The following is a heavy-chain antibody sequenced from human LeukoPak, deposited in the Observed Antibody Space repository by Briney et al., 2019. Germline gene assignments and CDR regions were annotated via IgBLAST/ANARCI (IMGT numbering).Heavy chain of an antibody. CDR2: ISGSGGST. V-gene: IGHV3-23*01. CDR3: ATLNSFGNDY. CDR1: GFTFSSYA. Sequence: GGSLRLSCAASGFTFSSYAMSWVRQAPGKGLEWVSAISGSGGSTYYADSVKGRFTISRDNSKNTLYLQINSLRAEDTAVYYCATLNSFGNDYWGQGVLVTVSS. D-gene: IGHD5-18*01. J-gene: IGHJ4*02.